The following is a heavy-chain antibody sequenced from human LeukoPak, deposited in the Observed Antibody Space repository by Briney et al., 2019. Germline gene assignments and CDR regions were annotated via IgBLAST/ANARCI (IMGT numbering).Heavy chain of an antibody. CDR2: ISSSGGAI. J-gene: IGHJ4*02. D-gene: IGHD3-3*01. Sequence: PGGSLRLSCTASGFTFSDYYMTWIRQAPGKGLEWVSYISSSGGAIYNADSVKGRFTISRDNAKNSLYLQMNSLRAEGTAVYYCAKDLIYDFWSGYPHPRAVRIFDYWGQGTLVTVSS. V-gene: IGHV3-11*01. CDR1: GFTFSDYY. CDR3: AKDLIYDFWSGYPHPRAVRIFDY.